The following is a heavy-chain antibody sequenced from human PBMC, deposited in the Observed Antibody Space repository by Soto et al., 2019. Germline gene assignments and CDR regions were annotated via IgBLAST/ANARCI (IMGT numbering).Heavy chain of an antibody. D-gene: IGHD1-26*01. J-gene: IGHJ5*02. V-gene: IGHV3-48*03. CDR1: GFSFSSYE. Sequence: PGGSLRLSSAGSGFSFSSYEMNWVRQAPGKGLEWVSYISSSGSDTYYADSVKARFTISRDNAQNSLYLQMTRLRAEDTAIYYCASLSGSYGFDPWGQGTLVTVSS. CDR2: ISSSGSDT. CDR3: ASLSGSYGFDP.